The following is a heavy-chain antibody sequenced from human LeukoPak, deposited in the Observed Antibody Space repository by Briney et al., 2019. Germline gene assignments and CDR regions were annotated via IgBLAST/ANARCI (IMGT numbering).Heavy chain of an antibody. J-gene: IGHJ6*03. Sequence: PGGSLRLSFAASGFTFSSYWMSWVRQAPGKGLEWVANIKQDGSEKYYVDSVKGRFTISRDNAKNSLYLQMNSLRAEDTAVYYCARVVILAVDTAMVIMDVWGKGTTVTVSS. V-gene: IGHV3-7*01. CDR1: GFTFSSYW. D-gene: IGHD5-18*01. CDR3: ARVVILAVDTAMVIMDV. CDR2: IKQDGSEK.